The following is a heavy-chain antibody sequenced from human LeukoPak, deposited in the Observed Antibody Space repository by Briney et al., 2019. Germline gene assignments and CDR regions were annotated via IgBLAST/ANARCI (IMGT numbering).Heavy chain of an antibody. CDR1: GFTFSTYG. CDR2: ISYDGSDK. D-gene: IGHD6-19*01. Sequence: HPGGSLRLSCAASGFTFSTYGIHRVRQAPGKGLEWLTVISYDGSDKYYADSVKGRFTISRDNSKNTLYLQMNSLRVDDTAVYYCAKDGLRTVAIDYWGQGTLVTVSS. J-gene: IGHJ4*02. CDR3: AKDGLRTVAIDY. V-gene: IGHV3-30*18.